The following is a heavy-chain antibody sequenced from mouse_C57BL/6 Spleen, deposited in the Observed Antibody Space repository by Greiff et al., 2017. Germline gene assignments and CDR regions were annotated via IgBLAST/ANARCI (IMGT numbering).Heavy chain of an antibody. CDR3: ARGENGSPLGY. CDR2: INPYNAGT. Sequence: EVQLQQSGPVLVKPGASVKMSCKASGYTFTDYYMNWVKQSHGKSLEWIGVINPYNAGTSYNQKFKGKATLTVDKSSSTAYMELNSLTSEDSAVYYCARGENGSPLGYWGQGTTLTVSS. CDR1: GYTFTDYY. J-gene: IGHJ2*01. V-gene: IGHV1-19*01. D-gene: IGHD1-1*01.